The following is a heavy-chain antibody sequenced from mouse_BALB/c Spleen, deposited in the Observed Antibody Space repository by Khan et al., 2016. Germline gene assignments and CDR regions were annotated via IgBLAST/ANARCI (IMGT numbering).Heavy chain of an antibody. Sequence: QIQLVQSGPELKKPGETVRISCKASGYTFTTAGMQWVQKMPGKGLKWIGWINTHSGVPKYAEDFKGRFAFSLETSASTAYLQIRNLKNEDTATYFCARTVGNYGYFDYGGQGTTLTVSS. CDR1: GYTFTTAG. J-gene: IGHJ2*01. CDR3: ARTVGNYGYFDY. D-gene: IGHD2-1*01. CDR2: INTHSGVP. V-gene: IGHV9-4*02.